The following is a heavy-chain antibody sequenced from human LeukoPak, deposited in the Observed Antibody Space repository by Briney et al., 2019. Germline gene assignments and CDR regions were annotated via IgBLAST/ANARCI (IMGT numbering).Heavy chain of an antibody. Sequence: SETLSLTCTVSGGSTNYYYWSWIRQPPGKGLEWIGYIDYSGRTKYNPSLKSRVTISVDTSKNQFSLKLSSVTAADTAVYYCASNIPTPTMSPPLGYWGQGTLVTVSS. CDR3: ASNIPTPTMSPPLGY. CDR1: GGSTNYYY. CDR2: IDYSGRT. D-gene: IGHD3-22*01. J-gene: IGHJ4*02. V-gene: IGHV4-59*08.